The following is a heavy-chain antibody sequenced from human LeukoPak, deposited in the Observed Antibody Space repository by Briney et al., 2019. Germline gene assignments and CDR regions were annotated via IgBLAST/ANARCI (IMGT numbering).Heavy chain of an antibody. J-gene: IGHJ5*02. CDR3: AREGYGDYGWFDP. D-gene: IGHD4-17*01. V-gene: IGHV4-59*01. CDR2: IDYSGST. Sequence: PSETLSLTCTVSGGSISSYYWSWLRQPPGKGLEWIGYIDYSGSTNYNPSRKSRVTISVDTSKNQFSLKLSSVTAADTAVYYCAREGYGDYGWFDPWGQGTLVTVSS. CDR1: GGSISSYY.